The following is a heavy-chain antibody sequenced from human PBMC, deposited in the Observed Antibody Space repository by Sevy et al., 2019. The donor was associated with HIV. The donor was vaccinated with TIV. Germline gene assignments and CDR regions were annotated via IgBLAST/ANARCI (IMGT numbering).Heavy chain of an antibody. V-gene: IGHV3-11*01. Sequence: GGSLRLSCAAFSDSYMSWNRQAPGKGLEWLSYISGSGTIIDYADSVKGRFTISRDNAKNSLSLQMNSLRAEDTAVYYCARHSAAGNYFDYWGQGTLVTVSS. CDR2: ISGSGTII. CDR1: SDSY. CDR3: ARHSAAGNYFDY. D-gene: IGHD6-13*01. J-gene: IGHJ4*02.